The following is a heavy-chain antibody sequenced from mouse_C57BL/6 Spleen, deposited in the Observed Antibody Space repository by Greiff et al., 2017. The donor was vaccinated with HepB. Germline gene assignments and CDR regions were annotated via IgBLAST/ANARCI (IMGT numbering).Heavy chain of an antibody. D-gene: IGHD1-1*01. CDR2: IRNKANGYTT. J-gene: IGHJ2*01. Sequence: EVKLMESGGGLVQPGGSLSLSCAASGFTFTDYYMSWVRQPPGKALEWLGFIRNKANGYTTEYSASVKGRFTISRDNSQSILYLQMNALRAEDSATYYCARHYYSVYFDYWGQGTTLTVSS. V-gene: IGHV7-3*01. CDR3: ARHYYSVYFDY. CDR1: GFTFTDYY.